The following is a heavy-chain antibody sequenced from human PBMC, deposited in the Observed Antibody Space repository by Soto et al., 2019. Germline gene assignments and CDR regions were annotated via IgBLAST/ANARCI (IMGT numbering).Heavy chain of an antibody. J-gene: IGHJ5*02. V-gene: IGHV4-31*03. CDR3: ASGTIFGNWFDP. D-gene: IGHD3-3*01. Sequence: SETLSLTCTVSGGSISSGVYYWSWIRQHPGKGLEWIGYIYYSGSTYYNPSLKSRVTISVDTSKNQFSLKLSSVTAADTAVYYCASGTIFGNWFDPWGQGTLVTVSS. CDR2: IYYSGST. CDR1: GGSISSGVYY.